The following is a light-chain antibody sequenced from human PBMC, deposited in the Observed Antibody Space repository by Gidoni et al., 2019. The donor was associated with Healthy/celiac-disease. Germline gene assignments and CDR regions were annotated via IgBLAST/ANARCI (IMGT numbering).Light chain of an antibody. CDR3: MQALQTPRT. CDR2: LGS. J-gene: IGKJ1*01. Sequence: DIVMTQSPLSLPVTPGEPASISCRSSQSLLHSNGYNYLDWYLQKPGQSPQLLIYLGSNRVSGVPDRFSGSGSGTDFTLKISRVEAEDVGVYYCMQALQTPRTFXQXTKVEIK. CDR1: QSLLHSNGYNY. V-gene: IGKV2-28*01.